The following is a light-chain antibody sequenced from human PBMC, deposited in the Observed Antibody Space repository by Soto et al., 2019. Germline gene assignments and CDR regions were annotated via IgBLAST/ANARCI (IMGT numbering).Light chain of an antibody. Sequence: DIVMTQSPLTLPFTPGEPSSISCRSSQSLLYNNTYNYLDWYVQKPGQSPQLLIYFGSNRAPGVPDRFSGSGSGTDFTLKINRVEAEDVGTYYCMQALQSLTFGQGTRLEIK. CDR1: QSLLYNNTYNY. CDR2: FGS. CDR3: MQALQSLT. J-gene: IGKJ5*01. V-gene: IGKV2-28*01.